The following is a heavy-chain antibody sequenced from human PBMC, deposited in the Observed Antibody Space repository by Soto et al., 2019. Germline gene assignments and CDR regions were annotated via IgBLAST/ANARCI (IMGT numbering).Heavy chain of an antibody. J-gene: IGHJ3*02. D-gene: IGHD3-22*01. Sequence: QPGGSLRLSCAASGFTFSSYSMNWVRQAPGKGLEWVSYISSSSSTIYYADSVKGRFTISRDNAKNSLYLQMNSLRDEDTAVYYCARAQNPYYYDSSGYLDAFDIWGQGTMVTVSS. CDR2: ISSSSSTI. CDR3: ARAQNPYYYDSSGYLDAFDI. CDR1: GFTFSSYS. V-gene: IGHV3-48*02.